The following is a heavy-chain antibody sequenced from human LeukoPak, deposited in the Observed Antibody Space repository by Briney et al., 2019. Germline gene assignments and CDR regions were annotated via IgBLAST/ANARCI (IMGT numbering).Heavy chain of an antibody. J-gene: IGHJ4*02. CDR2: IYHSGST. V-gene: IGHV4-34*01. CDR3: ARQGNTTSLFDY. CDR1: GGSFSDYY. D-gene: IGHD1-14*01. Sequence: SETLSFTCAVYGGSFSDYYWSWIRQPPGKGLEWIGEIYHSGSTKYNPSLKSRVTMSVDTSKNQFSLKLSSVTAADTAVYYCARQGNTTSLFDYWGQGTLVTVSS.